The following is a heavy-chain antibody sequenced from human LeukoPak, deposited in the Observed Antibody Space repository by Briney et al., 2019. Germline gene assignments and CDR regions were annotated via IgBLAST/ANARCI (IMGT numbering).Heavy chain of an antibody. V-gene: IGHV3-30-3*01. J-gene: IGHJ4*02. CDR1: GFTFSSYA. CDR2: ISYDGSNK. CDR3: ARDLLPFCSGGSCYTFGY. Sequence: PGGSLRLSCAASGFTFSSYAMHWVRQAPGKGLEWVAVISYDGSNKYYADSVKGRFTISRDNSKNTLYLRMNSLRAEDTAVYYCARDLLPFCSGGSCYTFGYWGQGTLVTVSS. D-gene: IGHD2-15*01.